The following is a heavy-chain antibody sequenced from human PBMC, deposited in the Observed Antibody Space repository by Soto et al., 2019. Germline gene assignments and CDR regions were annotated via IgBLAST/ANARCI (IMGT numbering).Heavy chain of an antibody. CDR3: ARDAPRIAVAVYWGGNFDY. V-gene: IGHV1-3*01. D-gene: IGHD6-19*01. J-gene: IGHJ4*02. CDR2: INAGNGNT. Sequence: QVQLVQSGAEVKKPGASVKVSCKASGYTFTSYAMHWVRQAPGQRLEWMGWINAGNGNTKYSQKFQGRVTITRDTSASTAYMELSSLRSEDTDVYYCARDAPRIAVAVYWGGNFDYWGQGTLVTVSS. CDR1: GYTFTSYA.